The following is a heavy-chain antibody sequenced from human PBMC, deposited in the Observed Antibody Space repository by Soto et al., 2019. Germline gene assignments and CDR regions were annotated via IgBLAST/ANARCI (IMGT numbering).Heavy chain of an antibody. J-gene: IGHJ4*02. CDR1: GGSISSSSYY. CDR2: IHYTGST. CDR3: ARRECSGGTCYFDP. Sequence: SETLSVTCTVAGGSISSSSYYWGWIRQPPGKGLEWIGSIHYTGSTYYNPSLNSRVTISVDTSKIQFSLKLTSVTAADTAFYYCARRECSGGTCYFDPWGQGTLVTVSS. D-gene: IGHD2-15*01. V-gene: IGHV4-39*01.